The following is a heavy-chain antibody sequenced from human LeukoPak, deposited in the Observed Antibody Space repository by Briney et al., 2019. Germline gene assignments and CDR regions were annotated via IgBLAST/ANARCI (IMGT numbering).Heavy chain of an antibody. CDR3: AKSYDYVWGSYRYKLSYFDY. CDR1: GFTVSSNY. Sequence: GGSLRLSCAASGFTVSSNYMSWVRQAPGKGLEWVSAISGSGGSTYYADSVKGRFTISRDNSKNTLYLQMNSLGAEDTAVYYCAKSYDYVWGSYRYKLSYFDYWGQGTLVTVSS. V-gene: IGHV3-23*01. J-gene: IGHJ4*02. CDR2: ISGSGGST. D-gene: IGHD3-16*02.